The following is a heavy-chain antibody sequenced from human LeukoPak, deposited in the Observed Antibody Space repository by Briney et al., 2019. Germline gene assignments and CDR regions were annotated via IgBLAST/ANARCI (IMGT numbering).Heavy chain of an antibody. D-gene: IGHD6-6*01. CDR1: GGSFSGYY. CDR3: AILAARSFFGY. V-gene: IGHV4-34*01. Sequence: PSETLSLTCAVYGGSFSGYYWSWIRQPPGKGLEWIGEISHSGSTNYNPSLKSRVTISVDTSKNQFSLKLSSVTAADTAVYYCAILAARSFFGYWGQGTLVTVSS. CDR2: ISHSGST. J-gene: IGHJ4*02.